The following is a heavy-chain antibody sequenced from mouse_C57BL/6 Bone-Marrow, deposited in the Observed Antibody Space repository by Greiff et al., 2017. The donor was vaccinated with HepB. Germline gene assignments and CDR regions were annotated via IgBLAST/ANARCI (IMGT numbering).Heavy chain of an antibody. J-gene: IGHJ4*01. CDR3: ARGLYGSPPYYAMDY. D-gene: IGHD1-1*01. CDR1: GFTFSSYA. V-gene: IGHV5-4*03. CDR2: ISDGGSYT. Sequence: EVKLVESGGGLVKPGGSLKLSCAASGFTFSSYAMSWVRQTPEKRLEWVATISDGGSYTYYPDNVKGRFTISRDNAKNNLYLQMSHLKSEDKAMYYCARGLYGSPPYYAMDYWGQGTSVTVSS.